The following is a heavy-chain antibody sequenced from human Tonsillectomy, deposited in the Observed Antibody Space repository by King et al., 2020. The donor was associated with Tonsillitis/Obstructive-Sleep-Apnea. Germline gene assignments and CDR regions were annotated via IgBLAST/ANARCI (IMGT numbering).Heavy chain of an antibody. D-gene: IGHD1-1*01. Sequence: QLQESGPGLVKPSQTLSLTCTVSGGSISSGGYYWSWIRQHPGKGLEWIGYISYSGSTYHNPSLRSRATISVDTSKNQFSLKLSSVTAADTAVYYCASGPNEYYCYYWGQGTLVTVSS. CDR3: ASGPNEYYCYY. J-gene: IGHJ4*02. CDR1: GGSISSGGYY. V-gene: IGHV4-31*03. CDR2: ISYSGST.